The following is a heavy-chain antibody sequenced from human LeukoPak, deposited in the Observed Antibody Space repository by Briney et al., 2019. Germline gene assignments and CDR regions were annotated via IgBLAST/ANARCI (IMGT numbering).Heavy chain of an antibody. V-gene: IGHV4-39*01. J-gene: IGHJ4*02. D-gene: IGHD3-9*01. CDR3: ARLSSYYDILAGYQYYFDY. Sequence: SSETLSLTCTVSGGSISSSSYYWGWVRQPPGKGLEWIGSIYYSGSTYDNPSLKSRVTRSVGTSKNQFSLKLSSVTAADTAVYYCARLSSYYDILAGYQYYFDYWGQGTLVTVSS. CDR1: GGSISSSSYY. CDR2: IYYSGST.